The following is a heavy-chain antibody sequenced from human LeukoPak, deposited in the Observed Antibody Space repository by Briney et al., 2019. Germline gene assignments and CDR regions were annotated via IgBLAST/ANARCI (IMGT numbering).Heavy chain of an antibody. CDR2: IKQDGSEK. D-gene: IGHD2-2*01. Sequence: GGSLRLSCAASGFTFTNYWMSWVRQAPGKGLELVANIKQDGSEKYYVDSVKGRFTISRDNAKNSLYLQIKSLRAEDTAVYYCATNVVVPAAFLYYFDYWGQGTLVTVSS. CDR3: ATNVVVPAAFLYYFDY. CDR1: GFTFTNYW. V-gene: IGHV3-7*01. J-gene: IGHJ4*02.